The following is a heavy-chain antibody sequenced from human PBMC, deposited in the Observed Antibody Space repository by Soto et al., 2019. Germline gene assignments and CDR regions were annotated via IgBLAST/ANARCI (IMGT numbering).Heavy chain of an antibody. CDR1: GGSVSSGSFY. CDR2: IYNNRSF. D-gene: IGHD6-6*01. V-gene: IGHV4-61*01. Sequence: SETLSLTCTVSGGSVSSGSFYWSWIRQPPGKGLEWVGFIYNNRSFNYNPSLKSRVTISVATSKHQFSLKLSSVTAADTAVYYCARVPLDYSNSHYFDFWGQGALVTVS. CDR3: ARVPLDYSNSHYFDF. J-gene: IGHJ4*02.